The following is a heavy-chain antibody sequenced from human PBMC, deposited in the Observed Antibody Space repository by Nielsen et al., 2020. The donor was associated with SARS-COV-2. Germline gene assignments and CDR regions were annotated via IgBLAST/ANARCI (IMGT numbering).Heavy chain of an antibody. Sequence: VRQAPGKGLEWVANIKQDGSEKYYADSVEGRFTISRDNAGNSLYLHMTSLRAEDTAVYYCARDLFSKDHYPYYDSSAFDYWGLGTLVTVSS. J-gene: IGHJ4*02. CDR2: IKQDGSEK. V-gene: IGHV3-7*01. D-gene: IGHD3-22*01. CDR3: ARDLFSKDHYPYYDSSAFDY.